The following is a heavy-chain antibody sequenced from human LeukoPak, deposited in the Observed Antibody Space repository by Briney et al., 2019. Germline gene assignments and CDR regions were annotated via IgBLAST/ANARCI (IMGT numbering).Heavy chain of an antibody. D-gene: IGHD6-19*01. V-gene: IGHV3-33*01. CDR2: MWYDGSNK. CDR3: AREGAVAGQSSPFDY. Sequence: GGSLRLSCAASGFTFNSYGMRWVRQAPGKGLEWVAVMWYDGSNKYYADSVKGRFTISRDDSKNTLYLQMNSLRAEDTAMYYCAREGAVAGQSSPFDYWGQGTLVTVSS. CDR1: GFTFNSYG. J-gene: IGHJ4*02.